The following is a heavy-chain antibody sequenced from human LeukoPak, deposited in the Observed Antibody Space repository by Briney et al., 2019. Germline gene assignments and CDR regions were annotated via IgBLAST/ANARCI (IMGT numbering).Heavy chain of an antibody. Sequence: ASVKVSCKASGGTFSSYTNSWVRRAPGQGLEWMGRIIPILGIANYAQKFQGRVTITADKSTSTAYMELSSLRSEDTAVYYCARAPYYYGSGSPHGFDYWGQGTLVTVSS. D-gene: IGHD3-10*01. CDR2: IIPILGIA. CDR3: ARAPYYYGSGSPHGFDY. J-gene: IGHJ4*02. CDR1: GGTFSSYT. V-gene: IGHV1-69*02.